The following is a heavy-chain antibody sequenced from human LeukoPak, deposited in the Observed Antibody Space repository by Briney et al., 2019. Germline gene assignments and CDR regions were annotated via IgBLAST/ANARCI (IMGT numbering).Heavy chain of an antibody. J-gene: IGHJ6*03. CDR3: ARGPMGDSYYYYYYYMDV. D-gene: IGHD2-21*02. CDR1: GYTFTGYY. CDR2: INPNSGGT. V-gene: IGHV1-2*02. Sequence: ASVKVSCKASGYTFTGYYMHWVRQAPGQGLEWMGWINPNSGGTNYAQKFQGRVTMTRDTSISTAYMELSRLRSDDTAVYYCARGPMGDSYYYYYYYMDVWGKGTTVTVSS.